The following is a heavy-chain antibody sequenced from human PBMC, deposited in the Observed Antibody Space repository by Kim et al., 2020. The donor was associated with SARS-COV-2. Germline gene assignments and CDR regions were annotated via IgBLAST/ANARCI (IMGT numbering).Heavy chain of an antibody. CDR3: ARESPPGGAVGEPYFDY. D-gene: IGHD6-19*01. CDR1: GDSVSNNSVA. Sequence: SQTLSLTCAISGDSVSNNSVAWNWIRQSPSRGLEWLGRTYHRSKWYNDYAVSVKSRISVNPDTSKNQFSLQLASVTPQDTAVYYCARESPPGGAVGEPYFDYWGQGTVVTVSS. V-gene: IGHV6-1*01. CDR2: TYHRSKWYN. J-gene: IGHJ4*02.